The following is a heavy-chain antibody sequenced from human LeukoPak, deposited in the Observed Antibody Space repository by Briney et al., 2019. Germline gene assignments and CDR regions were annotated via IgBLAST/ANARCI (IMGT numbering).Heavy chain of an antibody. Sequence: GGSLRLSYAASGFTFSSYAMSWVRQAPGKGLEWVSAISGSGGSTYYADSVKGRFTISRDNSKNTLYLQMSSLRAEDTAVYYCAKDSTTTVTNFDYWGQGTLVTVSS. J-gene: IGHJ4*02. CDR3: AKDSTTTVTNFDY. CDR2: ISGSGGST. D-gene: IGHD4-17*01. CDR1: GFTFSSYA. V-gene: IGHV3-23*01.